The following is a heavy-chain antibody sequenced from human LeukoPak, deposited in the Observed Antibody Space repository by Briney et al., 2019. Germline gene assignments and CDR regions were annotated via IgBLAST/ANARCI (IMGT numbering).Heavy chain of an antibody. CDR3: ARLPYCSSTNCDYYYYGMDV. J-gene: IGHJ6*02. CDR1: GGSISSYY. D-gene: IGHD2-2*01. Sequence: KPSETLSLTCTVSGGSISSYYWIWIRQPPGKGLEWIGYIYYSGSTNYNPSLKSRVTISVDTSKNQFSLKLSSVTAADTAVYYCARLPYCSSTNCDYYYYGMDVWGQGTTVTVSS. CDR2: IYYSGST. V-gene: IGHV4-59*01.